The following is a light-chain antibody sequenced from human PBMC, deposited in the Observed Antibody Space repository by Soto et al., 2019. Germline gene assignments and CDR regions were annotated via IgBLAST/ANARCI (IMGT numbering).Light chain of an antibody. V-gene: IGKV1-8*01. J-gene: IGKJ1*01. CDR3: QHYKNYPWT. CDR2: GAS. CDR1: QDVGRD. Sequence: AIRMTQSPSSLSASAGDRVAIACRASQDVGRDLAWYQQNPGQAPRLLIYGASTLQSGVPSRFSGGGSGTDFTLTISCLQSEDFATYYCQHYKNYPWTFGQGTKVEIK.